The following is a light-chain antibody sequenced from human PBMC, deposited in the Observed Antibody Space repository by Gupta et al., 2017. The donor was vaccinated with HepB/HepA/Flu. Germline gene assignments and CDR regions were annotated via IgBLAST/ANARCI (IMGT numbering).Light chain of an antibody. CDR3: QQYNDWPPIT. J-gene: IGKJ5*01. CDR2: GAS. V-gene: IGKV3-15*01. Sequence: EIVMTQSPATLPVSPGERATLSCRTSQNVSNNLAWYQLKPGLAPRLLIYGASTRATGIPARFSGSGSGTEFTLTISSLQSEDFAVYYCQQYNDWPPITFGQGTRMEIK. CDR1: QNVSNN.